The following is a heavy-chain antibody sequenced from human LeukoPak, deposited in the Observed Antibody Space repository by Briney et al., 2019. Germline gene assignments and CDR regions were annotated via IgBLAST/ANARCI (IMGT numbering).Heavy chain of an antibody. Sequence: PSETLSLTCTVSGGSISSSSYYWGWIRQPPGKGLEWIGSIYYSGSTYYNLSLKSRVTISVDTSKNQFSLKLSSVTAADTAVYYCARISGPGDYWGQGTLVTVSS. CDR1: GGSISSSSYY. V-gene: IGHV4-39*01. J-gene: IGHJ4*02. CDR3: ARISGPGDY. CDR2: IYYSGST. D-gene: IGHD3-10*01.